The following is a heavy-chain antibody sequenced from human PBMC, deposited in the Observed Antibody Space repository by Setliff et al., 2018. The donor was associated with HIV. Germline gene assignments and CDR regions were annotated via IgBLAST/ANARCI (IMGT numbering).Heavy chain of an antibody. CDR3: ARDGGDGSGYYYADY. CDR1: GYKFTGHY. J-gene: IGHJ4*02. CDR2: INPSGGSA. Sequence: ASVKVSCKASGYKFTGHYVHWVRQAPGQGLQWMGIINPSGGSASYAEKFQGRVTMTSDTSTNTVYMELRSLRSEETAVFYCARDGGDGSGYYYADYWGQGTLVTVSS. D-gene: IGHD3-22*01. V-gene: IGHV1-46*01.